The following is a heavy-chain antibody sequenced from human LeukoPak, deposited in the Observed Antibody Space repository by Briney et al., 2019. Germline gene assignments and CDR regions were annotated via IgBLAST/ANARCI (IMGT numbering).Heavy chain of an antibody. J-gene: IGHJ5*02. V-gene: IGHV3-33*01. CDR1: GFTFSNYG. CDR2: IWYDGSYK. CDR3: ARDTLIAAPKTGTVTRIGWFDT. Sequence: GGSLILSCAASGFTFSNYGMHWVRQAPGKGLEWVAVIWYDGSYKSYGDSVKGRFTVSRDNSKNTLFLQMNSLRADDTAVYYCARDTLIAAPKTGTVTRIGWFDTWGQGTLVTVSS. D-gene: IGHD6-13*01.